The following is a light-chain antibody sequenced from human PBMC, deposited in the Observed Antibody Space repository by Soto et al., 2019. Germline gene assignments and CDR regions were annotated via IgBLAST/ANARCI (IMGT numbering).Light chain of an antibody. CDR3: CSYAGSYTFV. CDR2: DVA. J-gene: IGLJ1*01. CDR1: SSDVGAYNY. Sequence: QSALTQPCSVSGSPGQSVTISCTGTSSDVGAYNYVSWYQHHPGKAPKVMIYDVAKWPSGVPGRFSGSKSGNTASLTISGLQAEDEADYYCCSYAGSYTFVFGTGTKLTVL. V-gene: IGLV2-11*01.